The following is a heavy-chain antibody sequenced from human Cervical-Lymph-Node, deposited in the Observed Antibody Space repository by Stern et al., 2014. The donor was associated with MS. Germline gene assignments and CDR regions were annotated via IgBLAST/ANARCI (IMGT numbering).Heavy chain of an antibody. Sequence: QVTLKESGPTLVKPTQTLTLTCTFSGFSLTTSGVGVGWIRQPPGKALEWLALLYWDDDKRYSRSLKSRLTITKDTSKNQVVLTMTNMDPVDTATYYCTRVYDSSGYYYRPGAFDVWGQGTMVTVS. D-gene: IGHD3-22*01. V-gene: IGHV2-5*02. CDR1: GFSLTTSGVG. CDR3: TRVYDSSGYYYRPGAFDV. J-gene: IGHJ3*01. CDR2: LYWDDDK.